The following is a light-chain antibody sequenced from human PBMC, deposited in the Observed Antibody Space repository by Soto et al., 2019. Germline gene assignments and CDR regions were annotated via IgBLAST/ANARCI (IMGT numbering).Light chain of an antibody. CDR2: AAS. J-gene: IGKJ1*01. CDR3: QKYNSAPWT. Sequence: DIQMTQSPSSLSASVGDRVTITCRASQGISHYLAWYQQKPGKVPKLLIYAASTLQSGVPYRFSGSGSGTDFTLTISSLQPEDVATYYCQKYNSAPWTFGQGTKVEIK. CDR1: QGISHY. V-gene: IGKV1-27*01.